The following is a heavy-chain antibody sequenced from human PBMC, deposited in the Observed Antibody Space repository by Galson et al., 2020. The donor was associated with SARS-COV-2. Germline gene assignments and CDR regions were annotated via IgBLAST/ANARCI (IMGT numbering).Heavy chain of an antibody. Sequence: GESLKISCTGSGYSLTSYWIGWVRQMPGKGLEWMGIIYPGDSDTRYSPSFQGQVTISADKSISTAYLQWSSLKASDTAMYYCARRTSQYSSGWYYYGMDVWGQGTTVTVSS. D-gene: IGHD6-19*01. V-gene: IGHV5-51*01. CDR3: ARRTSQYSSGWYYYGMDV. J-gene: IGHJ6*02. CDR2: IYPGDSDT. CDR1: GYSLTSYW.